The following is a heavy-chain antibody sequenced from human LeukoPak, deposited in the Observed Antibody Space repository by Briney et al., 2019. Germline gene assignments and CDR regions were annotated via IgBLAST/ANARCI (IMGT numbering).Heavy chain of an antibody. CDR3: ARWEAGRVAFDI. D-gene: IGHD6-6*01. J-gene: IGHJ3*02. V-gene: IGHV4-59*01. Sequence: SETLSLTCTVSGGSISTYYWSWIRQPPGRGLEWIGYIYYSGITDYSPSLKSRVTISIDTSKKQFSLKLSSVTAADTAVYYCARWEAGRVAFDIWGQGTLVTVSS. CDR1: GGSISTYY. CDR2: IYYSGIT.